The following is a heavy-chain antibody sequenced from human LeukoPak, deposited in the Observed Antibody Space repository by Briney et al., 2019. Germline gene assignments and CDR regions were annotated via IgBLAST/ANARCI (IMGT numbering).Heavy chain of an antibody. CDR1: GYTFTSYD. Sequence: ASVKVSCKASGYTFTSYDINWVRQATGQGLEWMGWMNPNSGNTGYAQKFQGRVTMTRSTSISTAYMELGSLRSEDTAVYYCARSRRGAILRGNYWGQGTLVTVSS. V-gene: IGHV1-8*01. CDR2: MNPNSGNT. CDR3: ARSRRGAILRGNY. J-gene: IGHJ4*02. D-gene: IGHD3-10*01.